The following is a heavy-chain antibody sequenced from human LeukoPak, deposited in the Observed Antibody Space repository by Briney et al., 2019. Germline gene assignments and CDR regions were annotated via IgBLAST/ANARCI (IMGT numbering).Heavy chain of an antibody. V-gene: IGHV3-21*01. CDR3: ARGGYYYDSSGYYEEFQH. D-gene: IGHD3-22*01. CDR1: GFTFSSYS. CDR2: ISSSSSYI. Sequence: GGSLRLSCAASGFTFSSYSMYWVRQAPGNGLEWVSSISSSSSYIYYADSVKGRFTISRDNAKNSLYLQMNSLRAVDTAVYYCARGGYYYDSSGYYEEFQHWGQGTLVTVSS. J-gene: IGHJ1*01.